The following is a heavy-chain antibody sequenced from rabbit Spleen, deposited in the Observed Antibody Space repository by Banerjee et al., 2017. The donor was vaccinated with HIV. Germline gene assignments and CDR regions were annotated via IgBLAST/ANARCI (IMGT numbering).Heavy chain of an antibody. D-gene: IGHD1-1*01. CDR3: ARDTSSSFSSYGMDL. J-gene: IGHJ6*01. Sequence: QEQLVESGGGLVQPEGSLTLTCKAAGFDFSSSYYMCWVRQAPGKGLEWIACIEGGSSAFSYFATWAKGRFTISKTSSTTVTLQVTRLTAADTATYFCARDTSSSFSSYGMDLWGQGTLVTVS. CDR1: GFDFSSSYY. V-gene: IGHV1S45*01. CDR2: IEGGSSAFS.